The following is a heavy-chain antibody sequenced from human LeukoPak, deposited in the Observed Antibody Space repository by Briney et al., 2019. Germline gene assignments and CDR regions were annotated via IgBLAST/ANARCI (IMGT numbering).Heavy chain of an antibody. V-gene: IGHV3-23*01. D-gene: IGHD2-21*01. Sequence: PGGSLRLSCAASGFTFSSYAMTWVRQAPGKGLEWVSPIGTSGNTYYADSVKGRFAISKDNSKNTLSLQMNSLRAEDTATYFRAKGGISESGLDYWGQGTLITVSA. CDR3: AKGGISESGLDY. CDR1: GFTFSSYA. J-gene: IGHJ4*02. CDR2: IGTSGNT.